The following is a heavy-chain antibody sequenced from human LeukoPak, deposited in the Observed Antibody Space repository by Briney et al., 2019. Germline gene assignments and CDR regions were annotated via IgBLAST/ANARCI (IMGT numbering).Heavy chain of an antibody. Sequence: PGGSLRLSCAASGFTFSNYAMTWVRQAPGKGLEWVSSISGNSANTYYADSVKGRFTVSRENSKNILYLQMNSLRVEDTAVYFCAKGVRLWFAFYFDYWGQGTLATVSS. CDR3: AKGVRLWFAFYFDY. CDR2: ISGNSANT. CDR1: GFTFSNYA. J-gene: IGHJ4*02. V-gene: IGHV3-23*01. D-gene: IGHD3-10*01.